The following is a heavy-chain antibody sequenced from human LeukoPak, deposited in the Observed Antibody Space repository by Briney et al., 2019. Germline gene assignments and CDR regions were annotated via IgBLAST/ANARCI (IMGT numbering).Heavy chain of an antibody. CDR2: IYYSGST. CDR1: GGSISSYY. D-gene: IGHD6-6*01. Sequence: SETLSLTCTVSGGSISSYYWSWIRQPPGKGLEWIGYIYYSGSTNYNPSLKSRVTISVDTSKNQFSLKLSSVTAADTAVYYCARAYGIAARQNRDYFDYWGQGTLVTVSS. J-gene: IGHJ4*02. CDR3: ARAYGIAARQNRDYFDY. V-gene: IGHV4-59*08.